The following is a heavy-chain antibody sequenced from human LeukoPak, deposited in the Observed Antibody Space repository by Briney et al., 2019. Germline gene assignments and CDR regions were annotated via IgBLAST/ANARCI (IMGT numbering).Heavy chain of an antibody. CDR1: GGSFSGYY. D-gene: IGHD3-10*01. V-gene: IGHV4-34*01. Sequence: SETLSLTCAVYGGSFSGYYWSWIRQPPGKGLEWIGEINHSGSTNYNPSLKSRVTISVDTSKNQFSLKLSSVTAADTAVYYCARVPYYGSGSHYNPYYYYGMDVWGQGTTITVSS. J-gene: IGHJ6*02. CDR3: ARVPYYGSGSHYNPYYYYGMDV. CDR2: INHSGST.